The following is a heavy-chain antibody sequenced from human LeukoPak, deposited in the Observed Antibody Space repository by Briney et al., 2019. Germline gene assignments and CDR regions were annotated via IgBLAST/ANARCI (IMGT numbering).Heavy chain of an antibody. J-gene: IGHJ4*02. CDR2: IYPGDSDT. CDR3: ARRLGSGSYYLYYFDY. Sequence: GESLKISCKGSGYSFTSYWIGWVRQMPGKGLEWMGIIYPGDSDTRYSPSFQGQVTISADKSISTAYLQWSSLKASGTAMYYCARRLGSGSYYLYYFDYWGQGTLVTVSS. D-gene: IGHD3-10*01. CDR1: GYSFTSYW. V-gene: IGHV5-51*01.